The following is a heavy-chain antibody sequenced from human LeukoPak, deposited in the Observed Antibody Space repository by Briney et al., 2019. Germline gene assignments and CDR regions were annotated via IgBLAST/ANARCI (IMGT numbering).Heavy chain of an antibody. V-gene: IGHV1-18*01. D-gene: IGHD3-3*01. CDR1: GYTFSSYG. CDR2: ISAYNGNT. Sequence: GASVKVSCKASGYTFSSYGISWVRQAPGQGLEWMGWISAYNGNTNYAQKFQGRVTMTTDTSTSTTYMEVRSLRSDDTAVYYCARHGXDFWSGQNWFDLWGQGTLVTVSS. CDR3: ARHGXDFWSGQNWFDL. J-gene: IGHJ5*02.